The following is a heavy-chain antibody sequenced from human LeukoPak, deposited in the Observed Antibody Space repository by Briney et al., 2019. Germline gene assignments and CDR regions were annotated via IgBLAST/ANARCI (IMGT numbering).Heavy chain of an antibody. CDR1: GFIFRTYG. V-gene: IGHV3-21*01. J-gene: IGHJ4*02. Sequence: GGTLRLSCAASGFIFRTYGMSWVRQAPGKGLEWVSSISSSSSNIYYADSVKSRFTISRDNAKNSLYLQMNSLRVEDTAVYYCARCTTGRTFGSLREIKRSREIDYWGQGTLVTVSS. CDR2: ISSSSSNI. D-gene: IGHD1-1*01. CDR3: ARCTTGRTFGSLREIKRSREIDY.